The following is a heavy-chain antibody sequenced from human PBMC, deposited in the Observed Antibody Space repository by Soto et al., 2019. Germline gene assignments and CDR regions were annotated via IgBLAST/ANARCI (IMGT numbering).Heavy chain of an antibody. J-gene: IGHJ5*02. CDR3: ARDWKGAEGFDP. CDR1: GYTFSTYG. D-gene: IGHD1-1*01. CDR2: IGADNGDT. Sequence: QVQLVQSGAEVKKPGASVKVSCKASGYTFSTYGFSWVRQAPGQGLEWMGWIGADNGDTNYAQNFQGRVTMTTDTSTTTSYTELRSLTSDDTAVYFWARDWKGAEGFDPWGQGTLVTVSS. V-gene: IGHV1-18*01.